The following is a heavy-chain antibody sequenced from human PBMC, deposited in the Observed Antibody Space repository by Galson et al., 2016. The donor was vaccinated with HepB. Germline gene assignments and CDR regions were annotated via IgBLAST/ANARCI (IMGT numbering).Heavy chain of an antibody. Sequence: PALVKPTQTLTLTCTFSGFSLSTSGVGVAWIRQPPGKALQWLALLYLDDDKPYSPSLKSRLTITKDTSKNQVVLTMTSMDPVDTATYYCVHSREDGSAWYGSYWGQGALVTVSS. CDR3: VHSREDGSAWYGSY. V-gene: IGHV2-5*02. D-gene: IGHD6-19*01. CDR2: LYLDDDK. J-gene: IGHJ4*02. CDR1: GFSLSTSGVG.